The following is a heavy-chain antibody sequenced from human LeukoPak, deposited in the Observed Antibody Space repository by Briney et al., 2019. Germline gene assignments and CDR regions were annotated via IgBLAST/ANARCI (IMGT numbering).Heavy chain of an antibody. Sequence: PSETLSLTCAVSGYSISSDNYWVWIRQPPGQGLEWTGGIYHSGSTYYNPSLKSRVTMSVDTSKNQFSLKLSSVTAADTAVYYCARAPRDSSSSNYMRRFDYWGQEPWSPSPQ. CDR1: GYSISSDNY. J-gene: IGHJ4*01. CDR2: IYHSGST. V-gene: IGHV4-38-2*01. D-gene: IGHD3-22*01. CDR3: ARAPRDSSSSNYMRRFDY.